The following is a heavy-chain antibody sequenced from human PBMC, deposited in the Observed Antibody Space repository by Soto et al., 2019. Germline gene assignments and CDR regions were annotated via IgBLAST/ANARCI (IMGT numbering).Heavy chain of an antibody. D-gene: IGHD6-13*01. V-gene: IGHV4-59*01. J-gene: IGHJ4*02. CDR1: SDSISSYY. Sequence: QVQLQESGPGLVKPSETLSLTCTVSSDSISSYYWSWIRQPPGKRLEWIGYISYSGSTDYNPSLKSRVTISGDTSTNQFSLKVSSVTAADTAVYYCARGTSWQLPFDYWGQGTLVNVSS. CDR2: ISYSGST. CDR3: ARGTSWQLPFDY.